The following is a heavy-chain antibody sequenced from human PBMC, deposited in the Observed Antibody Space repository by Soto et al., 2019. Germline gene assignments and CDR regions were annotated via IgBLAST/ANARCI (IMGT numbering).Heavy chain of an antibody. J-gene: IGHJ5*02. D-gene: IGHD3-22*01. CDR1: GGSISSYY. V-gene: IGHV4-59*01. CDR3: ASSFDSSGYYST. Sequence: SSETLSLTCTVSGGSISSYYWSWIRQPPGKGLEWIGYIYYSGSTNYNPSLKSRVTISVDTSKNQFSLKLSSVTAADTAVYYCASSFDSSGYYSTWGQGTLVTVSS. CDR2: IYYSGST.